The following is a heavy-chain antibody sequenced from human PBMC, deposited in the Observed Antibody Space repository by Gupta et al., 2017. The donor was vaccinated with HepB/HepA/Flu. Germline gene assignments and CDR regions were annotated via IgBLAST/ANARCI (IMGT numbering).Heavy chain of an antibody. J-gene: IGHJ4*02. V-gene: IGHV3-11*04. CDR3: ARDTDSDSWYNDEYESRVPLFVV. CDR2: ISSTGNII. D-gene: IGHD6-13*01. CDR1: EFTFSDYY. Sequence: QVLLEESGGGLVKPGGSLRLSCVASEFTFSDYYMSWIRQAPGKGLECISYISSTGNIIYYADSVKGRFTISRDNAKNSLFLQMNSLRTEDTAVYFCARDTDSDSWYNDEYESRVPLFVVWGQGTLVTVSS.